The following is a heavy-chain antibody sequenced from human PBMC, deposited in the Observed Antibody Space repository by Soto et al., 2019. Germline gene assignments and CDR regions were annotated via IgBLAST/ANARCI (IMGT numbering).Heavy chain of an antibody. D-gene: IGHD3-16*01. CDR2: ISPYNDQT. V-gene: IGHV1-18*01. J-gene: IGHJ6*02. CDR1: GYTFIRYG. Sequence: QVQLVQSASEVMKPGASVKVSCKASGYTFIRYGITWVRQAPGQRLEWMGWISPYNDQTIYAQKLQGRVTMTADTSPRTVYRQVGSRNSDDTAVYYCARGGYYVNVWGKLSHYGLDVWGQGTSVTVSS. CDR3: ARGGYYVNVWGKLSHYGLDV.